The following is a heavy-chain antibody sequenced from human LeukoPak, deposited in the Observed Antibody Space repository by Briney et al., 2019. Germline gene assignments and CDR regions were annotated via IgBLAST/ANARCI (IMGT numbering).Heavy chain of an antibody. J-gene: IGHJ6*03. Sequence: SETLSLTCTVSGGSISSYYWSWIRQPPGKGLEWIGYIYYSGSTNYNPSLKSRVTISVDTSKNQFSLKLSSVTAADTAVYYCARSEHPYYYDSSGYYPNPPYYYMDVWGKGTTVTVSS. CDR2: IYYSGST. CDR1: GGSISSYY. V-gene: IGHV4-59*01. CDR3: ARSEHPYYYDSSGYYPNPPYYYMDV. D-gene: IGHD3-22*01.